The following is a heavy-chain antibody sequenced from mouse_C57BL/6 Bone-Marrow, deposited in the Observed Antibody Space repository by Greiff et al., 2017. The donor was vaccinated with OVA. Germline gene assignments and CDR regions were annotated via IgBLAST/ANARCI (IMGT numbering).Heavy chain of an antibody. CDR3: WTYYAMDY. Sequence: DVHLVESGPGLVKPSQSLSLTCSVTGYSITSGYYWNWIRQFPGNKLEWMGYISYDGSNNYNPSLKNRISITRDTSKNQSFLKLNSVTTEDTATYYCWTYYAMDYWGQGTSVTVSS. CDR2: ISYDGSN. J-gene: IGHJ4*01. V-gene: IGHV3-6*01. CDR1: GYSITSGYY.